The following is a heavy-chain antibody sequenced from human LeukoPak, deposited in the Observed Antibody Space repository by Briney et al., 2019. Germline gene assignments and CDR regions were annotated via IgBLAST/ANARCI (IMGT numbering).Heavy chain of an antibody. CDR2: ISTSGST. CDR1: GGSISSYY. D-gene: IGHD2-2*01. V-gene: IGHV4-4*07. CDR3: ARVDYPYCSSTSCYLAI. Sequence: SETLSLTCTVSGGSISSYYWSWIRQPAGKGLEWIGRISTSGSTNYNPSLKSRVTMSVDTSKNQFSLKLSSVTAADTAVYYCARVDYPYCSSTSCYLAILGQGTMVTVSP. J-gene: IGHJ3*02.